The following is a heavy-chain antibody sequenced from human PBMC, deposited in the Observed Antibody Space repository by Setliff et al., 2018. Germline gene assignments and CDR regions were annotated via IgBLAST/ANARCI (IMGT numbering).Heavy chain of an antibody. J-gene: IGHJ3*02. D-gene: IGHD4-17*01. Sequence: GASVKVSCKASGGTFSSYDISWVRQAPGQGLEWMGRIIPIFGTANYAQKFQGRVTITADKSTSTAYMELSRLRSEDTAVYYCARGPNGNYEGAFDIWGQGTMVTVSS. CDR2: IIPIFGTA. CDR1: GGTFSSYD. CDR3: ARGPNGNYEGAFDI. V-gene: IGHV1-69*06.